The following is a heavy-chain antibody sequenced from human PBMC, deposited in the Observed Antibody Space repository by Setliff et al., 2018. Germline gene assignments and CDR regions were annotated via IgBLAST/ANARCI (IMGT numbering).Heavy chain of an antibody. CDR2: INHSGST. CDR1: GGSFSGCY. J-gene: IGHJ4*02. CDR3: ARGLGVLLWFGDSYYFDY. D-gene: IGHD3-10*01. V-gene: IGHV4-34*01. Sequence: PSETLSLTCAVYGGSFSGCYWSWIRQPPGKGLEWIGEINHSGSTNYNPSLKSRVTISVDTSKNQFSLKLSSVTAADTAVYYCARGLGVLLWFGDSYYFDYWGQGTLVTVSS.